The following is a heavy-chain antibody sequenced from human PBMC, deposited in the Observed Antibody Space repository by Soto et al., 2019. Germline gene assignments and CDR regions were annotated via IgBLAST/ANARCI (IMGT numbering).Heavy chain of an antibody. D-gene: IGHD1-1*01. J-gene: IGHJ4*02. CDR2: ISSSSSYI. CDR1: GFTFSSYS. CDR3: ARDESWQTGSHDY. V-gene: IGHV3-21*01. Sequence: EVQLVESGGGLVKPGGSLRLSCAASGFTFSSYSMNWVRQAPGKGLEWVSSISSSSSYIYYADSVKGRFTISRDNAKNSLYLQMNSLRAEDTAVYYCARDESWQTGSHDYWGQGTLVTVS.